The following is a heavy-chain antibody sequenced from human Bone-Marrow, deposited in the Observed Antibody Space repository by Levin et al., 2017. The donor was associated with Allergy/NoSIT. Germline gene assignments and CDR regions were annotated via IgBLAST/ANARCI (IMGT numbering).Heavy chain of an antibody. CDR2: ISSSATNI. CDR1: GFTFSDYY. J-gene: IGHJ5*02. CDR3: ARGEDWFDP. Sequence: GGSLRLSCAASGFTFSDYYMTWIRQTPGKGLEWVSYISSSATNIYYADSVKGRFTISRDNAKNSLFLQMNSLRAEDTAVYYCARGEDWFDPWGQGTLVTVS. V-gene: IGHV3-11*01.